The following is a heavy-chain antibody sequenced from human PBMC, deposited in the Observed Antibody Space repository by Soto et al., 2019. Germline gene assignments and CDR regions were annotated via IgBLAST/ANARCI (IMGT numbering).Heavy chain of an antibody. CDR2: IIPICGTA. D-gene: IGHD3-3*01. J-gene: IGHJ4*02. V-gene: IGHV1-69*01. Sequence: QVQLVQSGAEVKKPGSSVKVSCKASGGTFSSYAISWVRQAPGQGLEWMGGIIPICGTANYAQKFQGRVTITADESTSTAYMELSSLRSEDTAVYYCARVAPAYYDFWSGYSPAYWGQGTLITVSS. CDR1: GGTFSSYA. CDR3: ARVAPAYYDFWSGYSPAY.